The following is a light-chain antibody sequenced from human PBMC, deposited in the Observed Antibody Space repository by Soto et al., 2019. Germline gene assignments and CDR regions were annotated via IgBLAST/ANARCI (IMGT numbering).Light chain of an antibody. CDR2: AAS. J-gene: IGKJ4*01. CDR3: QQSYSAPPLT. V-gene: IGKV1-39*01. Sequence: IQMTQSPSSLSASVGDRVTITCRASQSISKYLNWYQQKPGKAPKLLIYAASSLHSGVPSRFSGSGSGADFTSTISRLQPEDYATYYCQQSYSAPPLTFGGGNNVEFK. CDR1: QSISKY.